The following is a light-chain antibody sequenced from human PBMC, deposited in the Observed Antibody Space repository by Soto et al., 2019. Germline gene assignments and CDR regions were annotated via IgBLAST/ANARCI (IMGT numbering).Light chain of an antibody. Sequence: EIVLTQSPVTLSLSPGERATLSCRASQSVSSSYLAWYQQKPGQAPRLLIYGASSRATGIPYRFSGSGSGTNFTLTISRLEPEDFAMYYCQQYVTSPITFGQGARLEIK. CDR3: QQYVTSPIT. V-gene: IGKV3-20*01. J-gene: IGKJ5*01. CDR1: QSVSSSY. CDR2: GAS.